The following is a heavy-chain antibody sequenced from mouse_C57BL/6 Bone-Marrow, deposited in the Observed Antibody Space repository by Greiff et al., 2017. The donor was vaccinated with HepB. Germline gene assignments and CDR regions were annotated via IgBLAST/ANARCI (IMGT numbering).Heavy chain of an antibody. V-gene: IGHV1-69*01. CDR1: GYTFTSYW. J-gene: IGHJ4*01. D-gene: IGHD3-3*01. Sequence: QVQLQQPGAELVMPGASVKLSCKASGYTFTSYWMHWVKQRPGQGLEWIGEIDPSDSYTNYNQKFKGKSTLTVDKSSSTAYMQLGSLTSEDSAVYYCAREGRGYAMDYWGQGTSVTVSS. CDR3: AREGRGYAMDY. CDR2: IDPSDSYT.